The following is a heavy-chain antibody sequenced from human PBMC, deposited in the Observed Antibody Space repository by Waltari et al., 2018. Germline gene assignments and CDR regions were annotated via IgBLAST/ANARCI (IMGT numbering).Heavy chain of an antibody. V-gene: IGHV4-59*06. D-gene: IGHD4-17*01. Sequence: VQLVESGGGLVKPGGSLRLSCAASGFTFSSYSMNWVRQAPGKGLEWIGYIYYSGSTYYNPSLKSLLTISVDTSRNQFSLKLSSVTAADTAVYYCARADYGGSIDYWGQGTLVTVSS. CDR2: IYYSGST. J-gene: IGHJ4*02. CDR3: ARADYGGSIDY. CDR1: GFTFSSYS.